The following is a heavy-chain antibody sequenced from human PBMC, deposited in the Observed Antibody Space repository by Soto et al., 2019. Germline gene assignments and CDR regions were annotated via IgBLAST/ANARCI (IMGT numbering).Heavy chain of an antibody. J-gene: IGHJ6*04. CDR1: GFTFSSYT. Sequence: GGSLRLSCAASGFTFSSYTMSWVRQAPGKGLEWVSAISGSGCSTYYADSVKGRFTISRDNSKNTLYLQMNSLRAEDLAVYHCAKLDTSMVISSNGSLDIWGKGTTVTVSS. CDR3: AKLDTSMVISSNGSLDI. CDR2: ISGSGCST. V-gene: IGHV3-23*01. D-gene: IGHD5-18*01.